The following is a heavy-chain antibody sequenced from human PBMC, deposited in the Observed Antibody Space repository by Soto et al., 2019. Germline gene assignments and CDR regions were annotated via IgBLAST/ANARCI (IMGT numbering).Heavy chain of an antibody. Sequence: EVQLLESGGGMVQPGGSLRLSCAASGFTFSSYAMSWVRQAPGKGLEWVSAISGSGGSTYYADSVKGRFTISRDNSKNPLYLQMNSLRAEDTAVYYCAKVLSGPSPFDYWGQGTLVTVSS. CDR1: GFTFSSYA. D-gene: IGHD5-12*01. CDR2: ISGSGGST. J-gene: IGHJ4*02. V-gene: IGHV3-23*01. CDR3: AKVLSGPSPFDY.